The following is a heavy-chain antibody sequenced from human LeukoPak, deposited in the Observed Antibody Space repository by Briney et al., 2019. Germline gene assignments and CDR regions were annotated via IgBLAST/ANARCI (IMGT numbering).Heavy chain of an antibody. CDR1: GGTFSSYA. CDR2: IIPIFGTA. Sequence: SVKVSCKASGGTFSSYAISWVRQAPGQGLEWMGGIIPIFGTANYAQKFQGRVTITTDESTSTAYMELSSLRSEDTAVYYCAIGSLGSTKAFDIWGQGTMVTVSS. D-gene: IGHD2-2*01. CDR3: AIGSLGSTKAFDI. J-gene: IGHJ3*02. V-gene: IGHV1-69*05.